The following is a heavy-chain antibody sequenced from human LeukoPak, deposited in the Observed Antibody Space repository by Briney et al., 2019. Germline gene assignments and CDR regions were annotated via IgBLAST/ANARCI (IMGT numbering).Heavy chain of an antibody. J-gene: IGHJ4*02. CDR1: GGSFSGYY. D-gene: IGHD1-7*01. Sequence: PLETLSLTCAVYGGSFSGYYWSWIRQPPGKGLEWIGEINHSGSTNYNPSLKSRVTISVDTSKNQFSLKLSSVTATDTAVYYCARGRGYNWNYFVIWGQGTLVTVSS. V-gene: IGHV4-34*01. CDR3: ARGRGYNWNYFVI. CDR2: INHSGST.